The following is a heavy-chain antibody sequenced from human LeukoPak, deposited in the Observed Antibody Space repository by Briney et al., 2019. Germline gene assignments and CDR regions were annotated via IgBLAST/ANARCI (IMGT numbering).Heavy chain of an antibody. CDR2: IWYDGSNK. D-gene: IGHD2-15*01. CDR3: AKATCSGASCFSDSRDAFDL. Sequence: GGSLRLSCAASRIIFSDFGMHWVRQAPGKGLEWMAVIWYDGSNKYYADSVKGRFTISRDNSQNTMYLQMTSLRAEDTAMSYCAKATCSGASCFSDSRDAFDLWGQGTMVTVSS. CDR1: RIIFSDFG. J-gene: IGHJ3*01. V-gene: IGHV3-33*06.